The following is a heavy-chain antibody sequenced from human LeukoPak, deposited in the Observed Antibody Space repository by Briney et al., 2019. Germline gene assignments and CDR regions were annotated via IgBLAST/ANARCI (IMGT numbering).Heavy chain of an antibody. CDR2: ISSSSSYI. CDR1: GFTFGDYS. D-gene: IGHD2-15*01. Sequence: GGSLRLSCTGSGFTFGDYSMSWFRQAPGKGLEWVSSISSSSSYIYYADSVKGRFTISRDNAKNSLYLQMNSLRAEDTAVYYCARGRWCSGGSCQNKFDPWGQGTLVTVSS. CDR3: ARGRWCSGGSCQNKFDP. V-gene: IGHV3-21*01. J-gene: IGHJ5*02.